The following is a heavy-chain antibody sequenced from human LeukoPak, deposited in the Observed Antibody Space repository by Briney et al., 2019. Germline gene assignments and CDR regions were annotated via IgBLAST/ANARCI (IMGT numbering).Heavy chain of an antibody. CDR3: ARGLRGGWDFDY. CDR2: IDPNSGAT. J-gene: IGHJ4*02. D-gene: IGHD6-19*01. CDR1: GYTFTDYY. Sequence: ASVKVSCKASGYTFTDYYLHWVRQAPGQGLEWMGWIDPNSGATNHAHNFQGRVTMTRDTSISTAYMELSRLRSDDTAVYYCARGLRGGWDFDYWGQGTLVTVSS. V-gene: IGHV1-2*07.